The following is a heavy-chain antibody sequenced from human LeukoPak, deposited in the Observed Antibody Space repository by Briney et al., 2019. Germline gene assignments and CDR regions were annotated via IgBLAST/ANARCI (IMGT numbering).Heavy chain of an antibody. D-gene: IGHD2-2*02. CDR1: GGSFSDYY. J-gene: IGHJ6*03. Sequence: PSETLSLTCAVYGGSFSDYYWSWIRQPPGKGLEWIGEINHSGSTNYNPSLKSRVTISVDTSKNQFSLKLSSVTAADTAVYYCARGVDCSSTSCYTGYYYYMDVWGKGTTVTVSS. CDR3: ARGVDCSSTSCYTGYYYYMDV. V-gene: IGHV4-34*01. CDR2: INHSGST.